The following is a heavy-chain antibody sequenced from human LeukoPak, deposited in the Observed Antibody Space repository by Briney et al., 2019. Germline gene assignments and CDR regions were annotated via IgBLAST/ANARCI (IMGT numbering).Heavy chain of an antibody. J-gene: IGHJ2*01. Sequence: GGSLRLSCAASGFTFSSYAMSWVRQAPGKGLGWVAAISGSGGSTYYADSVKGRFTISRDNSKNTLYLQMNSLRAEDTAVYYCAKGLGYCSSTSCPYWYFDLWGRGTLVTVSS. D-gene: IGHD2-2*01. V-gene: IGHV3-23*01. CDR2: ISGSGGST. CDR3: AKGLGYCSSTSCPYWYFDL. CDR1: GFTFSSYA.